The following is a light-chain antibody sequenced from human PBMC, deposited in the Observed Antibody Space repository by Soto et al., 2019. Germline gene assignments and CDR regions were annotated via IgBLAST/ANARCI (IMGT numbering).Light chain of an antibody. CDR3: QQYYNWPPYT. CDR2: GAS. V-gene: IGKV3-15*01. Sequence: IVMTQSPATLSVSPGERVTLSCRASETVRTSFAWFQQKPGQTPRLLIFGASTRATGIPTRFTGSGSETELALTLGSMQSEDLAFYSCQQYYNWPPYTFGQGTKLEIK. CDR1: ETVRTS. J-gene: IGKJ2*01.